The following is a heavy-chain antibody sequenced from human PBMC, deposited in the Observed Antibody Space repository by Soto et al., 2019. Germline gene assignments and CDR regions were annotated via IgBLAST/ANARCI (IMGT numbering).Heavy chain of an antibody. CDR2: IYYSGST. Sequence: QVQLQESGPGLVKPSQTLSLTCTVSGGSISSGDYYWSWIRQPPGKGLEWIGYIYYSGSTYYNPSVKSRVTISVDTSKNQFSLKLSSVTAADTAVYYCARARGRYDSSGYYYEKFDYWGQGTLVTVSS. D-gene: IGHD3-22*01. CDR3: ARARGRYDSSGYYYEKFDY. J-gene: IGHJ4*02. CDR1: GGSISSGDYY. V-gene: IGHV4-30-4*01.